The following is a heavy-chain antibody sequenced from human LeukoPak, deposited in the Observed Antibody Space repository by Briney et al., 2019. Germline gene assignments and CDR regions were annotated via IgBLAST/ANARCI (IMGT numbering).Heavy chain of an antibody. CDR1: GYTFTGYY. V-gene: IGHV1-2*02. D-gene: IGHD1-1*01. CDR3: ARDKQLDWAHYHYCYMDD. CDR2: INPNSGGT. J-gene: IGHJ6*03. Sequence: ASVKVSCKASGYTFTGYYMHWVRRAPGQGLEWMGWINPNSGGTKYAQKFQGRVTMTRDTSISTVYMELSRLRSDDTAVYYCARDKQLDWAHYHYCYMDDWGKGTTVTVSS.